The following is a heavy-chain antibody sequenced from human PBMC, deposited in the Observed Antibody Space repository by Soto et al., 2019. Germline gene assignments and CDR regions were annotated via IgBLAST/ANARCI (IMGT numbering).Heavy chain of an antibody. CDR3: ARGGGFGYCSGGSCPIGV. J-gene: IGHJ6*04. V-gene: IGHV1-18*01. D-gene: IGHD2-15*01. Sequence: GASVKVSCKASGYTFTSYGISWVRQAPGQGLEWMGWISAYNGNTNYAQKLKGRVTMTTDTSTSTAYMELRSLRSDDTAVYFCARGGGFGYCSGGSCPIGVWGKGTTVTVSS. CDR1: GYTFTSYG. CDR2: ISAYNGNT.